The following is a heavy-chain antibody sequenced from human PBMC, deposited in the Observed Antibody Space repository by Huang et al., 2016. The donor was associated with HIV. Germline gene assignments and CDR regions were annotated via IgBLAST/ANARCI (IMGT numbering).Heavy chain of an antibody. CDR2: MKHVGPT. CDR1: GASFNSYY. D-gene: IGHD3-9*01. Sequence: QVRLQQWGQGLLKHSETLSLTCAVYGASFNSYYCSWLRQSPGKGLEWIGAMKHVGPTIYDPSLKSRVTVTADTSKKQFYLKFRAMTAADAAIYYCARMPTPSYFDTWSLSPVEEDFFYYNLDVWGQGTPVSVSS. V-gene: IGHV4-34*02. CDR3: ARMPTPSYFDTWSLSPVEEDFFYYNLDV. J-gene: IGHJ6*02.